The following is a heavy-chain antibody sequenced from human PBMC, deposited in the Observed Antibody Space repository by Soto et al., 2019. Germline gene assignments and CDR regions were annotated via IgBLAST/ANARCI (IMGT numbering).Heavy chain of an antibody. V-gene: IGHV1-69*13. CDR2: IIPIFGTA. J-gene: IGHJ6*02. CDR1: GGTVSSDA. CDR3: TSEASSSSGEEYYYYYGMDV. D-gene: IGHD6-6*01. Sequence: SVKDSCEASGGTVSSDAISLVRQAPGQGREWMGGIIPIFGTANYAQKFQGRVTIPAAESTSTAYMELSSLRSEDTAVYYSTSEASSSSGEEYYYYYGMDVWGQGTMVTVSS.